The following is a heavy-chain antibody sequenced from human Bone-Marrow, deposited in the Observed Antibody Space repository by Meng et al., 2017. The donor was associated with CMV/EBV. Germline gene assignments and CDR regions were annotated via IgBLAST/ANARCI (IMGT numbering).Heavy chain of an antibody. J-gene: IGHJ5*02. CDR2: IYYSGST. D-gene: IGHD2-2*01. CDR3: ARASPAPGFDP. V-gene: IGHV4-61*01. Sequence: CTVSGGSVSSGSYYWSWIRQRPGKGLEWIEYIYYSGSTSYDPSLKSRVTISVDTSKNQFSLKLSSVTAADTAVYYCARASPAPGFDPWGQGTLVTVSS. CDR1: GGSVSSGSYY.